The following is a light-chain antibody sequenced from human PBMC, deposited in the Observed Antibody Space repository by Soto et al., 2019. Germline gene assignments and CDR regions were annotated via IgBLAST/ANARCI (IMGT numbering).Light chain of an antibody. CDR2: AKS. J-gene: IGKJ2*01. CDR3: QQIYSTPYT. CDR1: QTISSF. V-gene: IGKV1-39*01. Sequence: DIQMTQSPSFLSASLGDRVTITCRASQTISSFLYWYQQRPGKAPKLLFYAKSNLHSGVPSRFSGAGSGTDFTLTINSRRPEDFATYYCQQIYSTPYTFGQGTKL.